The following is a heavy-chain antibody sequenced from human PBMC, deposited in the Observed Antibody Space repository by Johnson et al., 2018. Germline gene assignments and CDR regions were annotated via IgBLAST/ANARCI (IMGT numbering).Heavy chain of an antibody. CDR3: AKESYYGSGSRRAFDI. V-gene: IGHV3-30*18. J-gene: IGHJ3*02. Sequence: QVQLVESGGGVVQPGRSLRLSCAASGFTFSSYGMHWVRQAPGKGLEWVAVISYAGSNKYYADSVKGRFTISRYNSKNTLYLQMNSLRAEDRAVYYCAKESYYGSGSRRAFDIWGQGTMVTVSS. CDR2: ISYAGSNK. CDR1: GFTFSSYG. D-gene: IGHD3-10*01.